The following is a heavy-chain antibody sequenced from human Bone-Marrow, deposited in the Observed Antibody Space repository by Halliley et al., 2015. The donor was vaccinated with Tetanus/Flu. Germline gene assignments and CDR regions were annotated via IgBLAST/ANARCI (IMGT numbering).Heavy chain of an antibody. CDR3: ARHGDDSGSHLYYFYGMDV. V-gene: IGHV5-51*01. CDR1: GYSFTNYW. D-gene: IGHD1-26*01. Sequence: VQLVQSGAEVRKPGESLKISCKVSGYSFTNYWIAWVRQMPGKGLEWMGIMYPGDSDIRYSPSFEGQVTISADKSISTAYLQWGSLKASDTAIYYCARHGDDSGSHLYYFYGMDVWGQGTTVTVSS. J-gene: IGHJ6*02. CDR2: MYPGDSDI.